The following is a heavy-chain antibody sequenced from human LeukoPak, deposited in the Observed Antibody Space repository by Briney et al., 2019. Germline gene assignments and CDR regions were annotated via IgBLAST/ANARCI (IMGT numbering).Heavy chain of an antibody. Sequence: PSETLSLTCAVYGGSFSGYYWSWIRQPPGKGLEWIGELNHSGSTNYNPSLKSRVTISVDTSKNQFSLKLSSVTAADTAVYYCARGYCSSTSCYLYYYNGMDVWGQGTTVTVSS. CDR3: ARGYCSSTSCYLYYYNGMDV. V-gene: IGHV4-34*01. CDR1: GGSFSGYY. D-gene: IGHD2-2*01. J-gene: IGHJ6*02. CDR2: LNHSGST.